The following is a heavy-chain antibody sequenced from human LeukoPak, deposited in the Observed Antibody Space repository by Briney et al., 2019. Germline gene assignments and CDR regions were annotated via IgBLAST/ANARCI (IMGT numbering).Heavy chain of an antibody. J-gene: IGHJ4*02. V-gene: IGHV5-51*01. CDR3: ARSTGAYFDY. Sequence: GESLKISCKGSGYSFTSYWIGWVRQMPGKGLEWMGIIYPGDSDTRKSPPFQGQVTTSADKSISTAYLQWSSLRASDTAMYYCARSTGAYFDYWGQGTLVTVSS. CDR2: IYPGDSDT. CDR1: GYSFTSYW.